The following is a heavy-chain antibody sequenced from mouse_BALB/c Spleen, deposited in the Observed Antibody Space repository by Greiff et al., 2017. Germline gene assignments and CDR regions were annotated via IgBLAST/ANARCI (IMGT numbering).Heavy chain of an antibody. J-gene: IGHJ3*01. CDR2: IHYSGST. CDR3: ARSRYGNTWFAY. CDR1: GYSITSGYS. V-gene: IGHV3-1*02. D-gene: IGHD2-1*01. Sequence: DVQLQESGPDLVKPSQSLSLTCTVTGYSITSGYSWHWIRQFPGNELEWMGYIHYSGSTNYNPSLKRRISITRDTSKNQFFLQLNSVTTEDTATYYCARSRYGNTWFAYWGQGTLVTVSA.